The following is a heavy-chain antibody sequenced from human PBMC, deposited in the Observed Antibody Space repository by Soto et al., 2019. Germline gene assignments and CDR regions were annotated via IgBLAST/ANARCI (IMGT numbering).Heavy chain of an antibody. CDR2: IYPGDSDT. CDR1: GYSFTSYW. J-gene: IGHJ4*02. CDR3: AILDYDILTGYWPHFDY. D-gene: IGHD3-9*01. V-gene: IGHV5-51*01. Sequence: GESLKISCKGSGYSFTSYWIGWVRQMPGKGLEWMGTIYPGDSDTRYSPSFQGQVTISADKSISTAYLQWSSLKASDTAMYYCAILDYDILTGYWPHFDYWGQGTLVTVSS.